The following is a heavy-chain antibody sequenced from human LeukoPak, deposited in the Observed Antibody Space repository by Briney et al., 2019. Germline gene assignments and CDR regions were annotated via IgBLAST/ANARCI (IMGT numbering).Heavy chain of an antibody. CDR3: AAWGYSYGSFYDY. CDR1: GFTFSSYW. J-gene: IGHJ4*02. V-gene: IGHV3-74*01. D-gene: IGHD5-18*01. CDR2: INSDGSST. Sequence: GGSLRLSCAASGFTFSSYWMHWVRQAPGKRLVWVSRINSDGSSTSYADSVKGRFTISRDNAKNTLYLQMNSLRAEDTAVYYCAAWGYSYGSFYDYWGQGTLVTVSS.